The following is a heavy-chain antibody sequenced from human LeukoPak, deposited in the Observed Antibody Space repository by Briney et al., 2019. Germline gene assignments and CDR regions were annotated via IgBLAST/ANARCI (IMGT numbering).Heavy chain of an antibody. J-gene: IGHJ6*03. CDR1: GGSFSGYY. CDR3: ARKRGYSYGYYYYYMDV. V-gene: IGHV4-34*01. CDR2: INHSGST. Sequence: SETLSLTCAVYGGSFSGYYWSWIRQPPGKGLEWIGEINHSGSTNYNPSLKSRVTISVDTSKNQFSLKLSSVTAADTAVYYCARKRGYSYGYYYYYMDVWGKGTTVTVSS. D-gene: IGHD5-18*01.